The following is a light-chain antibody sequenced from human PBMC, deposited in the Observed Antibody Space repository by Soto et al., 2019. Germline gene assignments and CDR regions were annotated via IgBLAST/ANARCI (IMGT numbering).Light chain of an antibody. Sequence: QSVLTQPASVSGSPGQSIAVSRTGTSSDVGGFNYVSWYQQHPGKAPKLIIYDVSNRPSGVSNRFSGSKSGNTASLTISGLQAEDEADYYCNSYTSSSTGVFGTGTKVTVL. CDR1: SSDVGGFNY. CDR2: DVS. V-gene: IGLV2-14*01. J-gene: IGLJ1*01. CDR3: NSYTSSSTGV.